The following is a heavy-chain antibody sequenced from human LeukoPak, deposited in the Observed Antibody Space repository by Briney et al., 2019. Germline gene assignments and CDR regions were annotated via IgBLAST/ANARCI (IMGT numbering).Heavy chain of an antibody. CDR1: GGTFSSYA. Sequence: SVKVSCKASGGTFSSYAISWVRQAPGQGLEWMGGIIPIFGTANYAQKFQGRVTITSDESTSTAYMELSSLRSEDTAVYYCARGGGIAVAGNWFDPWGQGTLVTVSS. J-gene: IGHJ5*02. CDR2: IIPIFGTA. D-gene: IGHD6-19*01. V-gene: IGHV1-69*13. CDR3: ARGGGIAVAGNWFDP.